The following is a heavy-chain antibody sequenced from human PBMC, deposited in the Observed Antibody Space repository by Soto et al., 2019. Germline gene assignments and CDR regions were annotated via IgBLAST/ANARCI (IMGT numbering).Heavy chain of an antibody. J-gene: IGHJ6*03. CDR2: ISYDGSNK. D-gene: IGHD3-16*01. Sequence: GGSLRLSCAASGFTFSSYGMHWVRQATGKGLEWVAVISYDGSNKYYADSVKGRFTISRDNSKNTLYLQMNSLRAEDTAVYYCAKDSLGVGRLYYYYMDVWGKGTTVTVSS. CDR1: GFTFSSYG. CDR3: AKDSLGVGRLYYYYMDV. V-gene: IGHV3-30*18.